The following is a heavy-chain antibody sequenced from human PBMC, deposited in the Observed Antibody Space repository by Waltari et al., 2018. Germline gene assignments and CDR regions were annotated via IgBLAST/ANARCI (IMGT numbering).Heavy chain of an antibody. D-gene: IGHD2-8*01. CDR3: ARRDVVRSNGFDP. CDR1: GYSFTSYW. CDR2: SKPSDYDA. J-gene: IGHJ5*02. V-gene: IGHV5-51*03. Sequence: EVQLVQSGAEVKKPGESLKISCKGSGYSFTSYWIVWVRQMPGKGLEWMGISKPSDYDAKYSPDVQGKVTISADKSISTAYLQRSSLKASDNARDYCARRDVVRSNGFDPWGQGTLVTVSS.